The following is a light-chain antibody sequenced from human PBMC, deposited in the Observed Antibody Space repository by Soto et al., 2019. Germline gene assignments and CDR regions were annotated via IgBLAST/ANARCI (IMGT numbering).Light chain of an antibody. CDR3: QQYGSSYPWT. V-gene: IGKV3-20*01. CDR1: QIVSSNY. J-gene: IGKJ1*01. Sequence: EIVLTQSPGTLSLSPGERATLSCMASQIVSSNYLAWYQQKPGQAPRLLIYGASSRATGIPDRFSGSGSGTDFTLTIRRLEPEDFAVYYCQQYGSSYPWTFGQGTKVDIK. CDR2: GAS.